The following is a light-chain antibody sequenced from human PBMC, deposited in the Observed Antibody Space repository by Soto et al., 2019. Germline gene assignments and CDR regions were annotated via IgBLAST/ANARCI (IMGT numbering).Light chain of an antibody. V-gene: IGLV2-14*03. CDR1: SSDVGGYNY. CDR3: CSYAGSSTFGHV. CDR2: DVS. J-gene: IGLJ1*01. Sequence: QSVLTQPASVSGSPGQSITISCTGTSSDVGGYNYVSWYQQHPGKAPKLMIYDVSNRPSGVSNRFSGSKSGNTASLTISGLQAEDEADYYCCSYAGSSTFGHVFGTGTKVTV.